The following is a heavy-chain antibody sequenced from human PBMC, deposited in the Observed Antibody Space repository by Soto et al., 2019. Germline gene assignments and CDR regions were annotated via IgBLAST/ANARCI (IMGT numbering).Heavy chain of an antibody. D-gene: IGHD6-19*01. CDR2: IYYSGST. Sequence: SETLSLTSTVSGGSISSYYWSWIRQPPGKGLEWIGYIYYSGSTNYNPSLKSRVTISVDTSKNQFSLKLSSVTAADTAVYYCARLISIAVDSDAFDIWGQGTMVTVSS. CDR1: GGSISSYY. CDR3: ARLISIAVDSDAFDI. V-gene: IGHV4-59*08. J-gene: IGHJ3*02.